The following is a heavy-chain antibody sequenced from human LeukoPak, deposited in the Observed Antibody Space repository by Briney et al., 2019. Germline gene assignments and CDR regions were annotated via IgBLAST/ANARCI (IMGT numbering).Heavy chain of an antibody. CDR2: IKEDGSER. CDR1: AFIFSGHW. Sequence: GGSLRLSCEGSAFIFSGHWMNWVRQAPGKGLEWVASIKEDGSERQYVDSVKGRFTISRDNAKNSLYLQMNSLRAEDTAVYYCARRAVTVDYWGQGTLVTVSS. V-gene: IGHV3-7*03. CDR3: ARRAVTVDY. D-gene: IGHD4-17*01. J-gene: IGHJ4*02.